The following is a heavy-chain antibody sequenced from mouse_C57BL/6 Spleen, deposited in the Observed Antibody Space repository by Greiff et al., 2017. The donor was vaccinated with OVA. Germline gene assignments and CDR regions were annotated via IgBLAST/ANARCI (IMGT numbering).Heavy chain of an antibody. J-gene: IGHJ4*01. CDR1: GYTFTSYW. CDR2: IHPNSGST. CDR3: AREGGTGYAMDY. D-gene: IGHD3-3*01. Sequence: QVQLKQPGAELVKPGASVKLSCKASGYTFTSYWMHWVKQRPGQGLEWIGMIHPNSGSTNYNEKFKSKATLTVDKSSSTAYMQLSSLTSADSAVYYCAREGGTGYAMDYWGQGTSVTVSS. V-gene: IGHV1-64*01.